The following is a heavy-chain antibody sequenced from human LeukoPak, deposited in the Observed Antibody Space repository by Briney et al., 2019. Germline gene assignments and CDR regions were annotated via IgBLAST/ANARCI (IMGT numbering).Heavy chain of an antibody. CDR3: ATYNYDSSGGFDY. Sequence: SETLSLTCTVSGGSISCYYWSWLRQPPGKGLEWMGYIYYSGRTNSNPSLKSRGTISVDTSKNELSLRQRSVTAADTAVYYCATYNYDSSGGFDYWGQGTLVTVSS. CDR2: IYYSGRT. V-gene: IGHV4-59*01. CDR1: GGSISCYY. D-gene: IGHD3-22*01. J-gene: IGHJ4*02.